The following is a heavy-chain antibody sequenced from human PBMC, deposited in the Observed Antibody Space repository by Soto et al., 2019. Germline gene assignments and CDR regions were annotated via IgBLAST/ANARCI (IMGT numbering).Heavy chain of an antibody. D-gene: IGHD5-12*01. V-gene: IGHV3-48*03. CDR2: ISSSGTTI. CDR1: EFTFSSYE. Sequence: EVQLVESGGGLVQPGGSLRLSCAASEFTFSSYEMNWVRQAPGKGLEWVSSISSSGTTIYYADSVKGRFTISRDNAKNSLYLQMNSLRAEDTAVYYCARGRGLFADFWGQGTLVTVSS. CDR3: ARGRGLFADF. J-gene: IGHJ4*02.